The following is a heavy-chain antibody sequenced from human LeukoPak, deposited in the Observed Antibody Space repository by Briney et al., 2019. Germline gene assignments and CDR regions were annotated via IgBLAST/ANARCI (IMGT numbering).Heavy chain of an antibody. V-gene: IGHV1-2*02. CDR1: GYTFTGYY. CDR3: ARGPSGYHNT. J-gene: IGHJ4*02. D-gene: IGHD5-12*01. Sequence: ASVKVSCKASGYTFTGYYMHWVRQAPGQGLEWMGWIDPNSGGTNYAQKFQGRVTMTRDTSISTAYIVLNSLRAEDTAVYYCARGPSGYHNTGGQGTLVTVSS. CDR2: IDPNSGGT.